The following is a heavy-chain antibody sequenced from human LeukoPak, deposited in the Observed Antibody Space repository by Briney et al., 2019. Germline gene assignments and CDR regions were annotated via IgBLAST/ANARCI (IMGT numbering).Heavy chain of an antibody. J-gene: IGHJ4*02. CDR2: MKRDGSEK. V-gene: IGHV3-7*01. D-gene: IGHD3-10*01. CDR1: GFTFSIYW. Sequence: GGSLRLSCAASGFTFSIYWMSWVRQAPGKGLEWVANMKRDGSEKYYVDSVKGRFTISRDNAKNSLYLQMNSLRAEDTAVYYCARVPHYASGTYYKRFPLYFDYWGQGTLVTVSS. CDR3: ARVPHYASGTYYKRFPLYFDY.